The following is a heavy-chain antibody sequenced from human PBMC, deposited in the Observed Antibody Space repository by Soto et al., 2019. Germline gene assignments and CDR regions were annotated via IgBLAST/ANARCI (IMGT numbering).Heavy chain of an antibody. J-gene: IGHJ3*02. V-gene: IGHV3-7*03. CDR2: VNPDESVR. CDR3: ARGDRARGDALDI. D-gene: IGHD2-21*01. Sequence: EVQLVESGGGLVQPGGSLRLSCAASGFTFTSHWMSWVRQAPGKGLEWVAIVNPDESVRYFVDSVKGRFSISRDNAKNSVFLQMNSLRAEDTAVYFCARGDRARGDALDIWGQGTVVTVSS. CDR1: GFTFTSHW.